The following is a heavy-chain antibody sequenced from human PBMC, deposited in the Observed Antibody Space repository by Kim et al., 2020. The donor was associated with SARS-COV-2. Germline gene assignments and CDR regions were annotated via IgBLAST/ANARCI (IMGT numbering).Heavy chain of an antibody. Sequence: SETPSLTCTVSGGSVSSGSYYWSWIRQPPGKGLEWIGYIYYSRSTNYNPSLKSRVTISVDTSKNQFSLKLSSVTAADTAVYYCAGEVYSGSSGTLYGMDVWGQGTTVTVSS. V-gene: IGHV4-61*01. CDR1: GGSVSSGSYY. CDR2: IYYSRST. D-gene: IGHD1-26*01. J-gene: IGHJ6*02. CDR3: AGEVYSGSSGTLYGMDV.